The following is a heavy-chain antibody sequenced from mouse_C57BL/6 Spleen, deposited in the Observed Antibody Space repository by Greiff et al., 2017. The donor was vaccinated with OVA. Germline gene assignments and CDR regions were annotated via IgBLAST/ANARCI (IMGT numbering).Heavy chain of an antibody. V-gene: IGHV1-39*01. D-gene: IGHD1-1*01. CDR1: GYSFTDYN. J-gene: IGHJ1*03. Sequence: LVESGPELVKPGASVKISCKASGYSFTDYNMNWVKQSNGKSLEWIGVINPNYGTTSYNQKFKGKATLTVDQSSSTAYMQLNSLTSEDSAVYYCAREDLYYGSSPWYFDVWGTGTTVTVSS. CDR3: AREDLYYGSSPWYFDV. CDR2: INPNYGTT.